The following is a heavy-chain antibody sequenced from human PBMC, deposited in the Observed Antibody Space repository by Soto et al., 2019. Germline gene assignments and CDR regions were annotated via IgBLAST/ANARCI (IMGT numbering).Heavy chain of an antibody. CDR1: GFTFNTYG. CDR2: ISYDGSEK. CDR3: AKSPNFYCSSPNCYKYYFDH. Sequence: QEQLVESGGGVVQPGKSLRLSCAASGFTFNTYGMHWVRQAPGKGLEWVAVISYDGSEKYYVAYVKGRFTISKDNSRNTLYLQMNSRRPEDTAVYYCAKSPNFYCSSPNCYKYYFDHWGQGTRVTVSS. J-gene: IGHJ4*02. D-gene: IGHD2-2*02. V-gene: IGHV3-30*18.